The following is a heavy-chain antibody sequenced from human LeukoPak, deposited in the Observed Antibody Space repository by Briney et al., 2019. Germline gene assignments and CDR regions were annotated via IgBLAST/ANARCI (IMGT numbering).Heavy chain of an antibody. CDR1: GFTFSDYA. J-gene: IGHJ4*02. Sequence: PGGALTLSRAASGFTFSDYAMHWVRQAPGKGLESVALISSDGSYKFYADFVKGRFTISRDNSKNTPYLQMNSLRAEDTAVYHCAKAAVGATVLNYLDYWGQGTLVPVSS. CDR3: AKAAVGATVLNYLDY. V-gene: IGHV3-30*18. CDR2: ISSDGSYK. D-gene: IGHD1-26*01.